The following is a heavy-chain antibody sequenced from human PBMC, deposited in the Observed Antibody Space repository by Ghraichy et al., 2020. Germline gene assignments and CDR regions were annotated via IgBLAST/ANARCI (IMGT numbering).Heavy chain of an antibody. D-gene: IGHD6-13*01. CDR3: AKVTRGYTSSWADY. Sequence: GGSLRLSCAASGFSFTGYAMNWVRQAPGKGLEWVSAISGSGASPSYADSVKGRFTISRDNSKNTLFLQMNNLRVEDAARYYCAKVTRGYTSSWADYWGQGALVTVSS. CDR2: ISGSGASP. CDR1: GFSFTGYA. J-gene: IGHJ4*02. V-gene: IGHV3-23*01.